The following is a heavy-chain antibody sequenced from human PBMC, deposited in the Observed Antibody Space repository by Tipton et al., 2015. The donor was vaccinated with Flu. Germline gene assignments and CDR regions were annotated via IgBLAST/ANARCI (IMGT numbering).Heavy chain of an antibody. CDR3: AREGAGVLWFGESTRYYYGMDV. CDR2: ISSSGSTI. V-gene: IGHV3-48*03. D-gene: IGHD3-10*01. CDR1: GFTFSSYE. J-gene: IGHJ6*02. Sequence: GSLRLSCAASGFTFSSYEMNWVRQAPGKGLEWVSYISSSGSTIYYADSVKGRFTISRDNAKNSLYLQMNSLRAEDTAVYYCAREGAGVLWFGESTRYYYGMDVWGQGTTVTVSS.